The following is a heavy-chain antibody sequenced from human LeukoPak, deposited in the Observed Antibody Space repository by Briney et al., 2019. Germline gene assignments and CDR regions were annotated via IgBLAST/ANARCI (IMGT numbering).Heavy chain of an antibody. CDR2: INHSGST. J-gene: IGHJ6*02. D-gene: IGHD2-15*01. CDR1: GGSFSGYY. Sequence: SETLSLTCAVYGGSFSGYYWSWIRQPPGEGLEWIGEINHSGSTNYNPSLKSRVTISVDTSKNQFSLKLSSVTAADTAVYYCARRSVDYYYYYGMDVWGQGTTVTVSS. V-gene: IGHV4-34*01. CDR3: ARRSVDYYYYYGMDV.